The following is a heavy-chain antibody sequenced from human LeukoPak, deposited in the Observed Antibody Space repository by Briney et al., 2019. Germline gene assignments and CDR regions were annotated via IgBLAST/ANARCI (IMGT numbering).Heavy chain of an antibody. CDR2: ISGSGGST. CDR3: AKDPTDFDSSGQTYFDY. CDR1: GFTFSSYA. J-gene: IGHJ4*02. D-gene: IGHD3-22*01. V-gene: IGHV3-23*01. Sequence: GGSLRLSCAASGFTFSSYAMSWVRQAPGKGLEWVSAISGSGGSTYYADSVRGRFTISRDNSKNTLHLQMNSLRAEDTAVYYCAKDPTDFDSSGQTYFDYWGQGTLVTVSS.